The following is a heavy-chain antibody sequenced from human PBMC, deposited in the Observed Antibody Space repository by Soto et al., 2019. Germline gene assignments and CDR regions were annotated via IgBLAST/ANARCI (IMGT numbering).Heavy chain of an antibody. CDR3: ARDSLHSVGWSLDLDS. CDR2: IYSGGST. V-gene: IGHV3-53*01. D-gene: IGHD6-19*01. Sequence: EVQLVESGGGLIQPGGSLRLSCAASGFTVSSNYVTWVRQAPGKGLEWVSVIYSGGSTYYTDSVKGRSTISRDNSKNTVYLGMNNLRVEYTAVYSCARDSLHSVGWSLDLDSWGQGALVTVSS. CDR1: GFTVSSNY. J-gene: IGHJ4*02.